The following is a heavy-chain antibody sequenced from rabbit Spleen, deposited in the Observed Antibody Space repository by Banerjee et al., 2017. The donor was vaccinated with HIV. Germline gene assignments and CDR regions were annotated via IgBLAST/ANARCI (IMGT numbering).Heavy chain of an antibody. CDR3: ARDTSSSFSSYGMDL. Sequence: QSLEESGGDLVKPGASLTLTCTASGFSFSSNDYMCWVRQAPGKGLEWIACIDTNDGDTDYANWPKGRFTISKTSSTTVTLQMTSLTAADTATYFCARDTSSSFSSYGMDLWGQGTLVPS. CDR2: IDTNDGDT. D-gene: IGHD1-1*01. CDR1: GFSFSSNDY. J-gene: IGHJ6*01. V-gene: IGHV1S40*01.